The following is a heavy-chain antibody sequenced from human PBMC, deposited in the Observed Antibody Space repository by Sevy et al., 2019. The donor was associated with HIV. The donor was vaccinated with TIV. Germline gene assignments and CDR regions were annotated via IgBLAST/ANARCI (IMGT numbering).Heavy chain of an antibody. D-gene: IGHD4-4*01. Sequence: GGSLRLSCATSGLTVSDNYMNWVRQAPGKGLEWVSDIYRGDNIYYADFVKGRFTLSSDTDKNMVYLQMNSLRVEDTAIYYCARGRGGYSNAYYFDLWGQGTLVTVSS. V-gene: IGHV3-53*01. CDR1: GLTVSDNY. CDR3: ARGRGGYSNAYYFDL. CDR2: IYRGDNI. J-gene: IGHJ4*02.